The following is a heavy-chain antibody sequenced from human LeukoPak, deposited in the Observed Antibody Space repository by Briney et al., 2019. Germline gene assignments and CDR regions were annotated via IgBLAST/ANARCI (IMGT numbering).Heavy chain of an antibody. D-gene: IGHD3-22*01. CDR1: GGSISSSSYY. CDR2: IYYSGST. CDR3: ARGYGYYDSSGAHYYYYYMDV. Sequence: SETLSLTCTVSGGSISSSSYYWGWIRQPPGKGLEWIGSIYYSGSTYYNPSLKSRVTISVDTSKNQFSLKLSSVTAADTAVYYCARGYGYYDSSGAHYYYYYMDVWGKGTTVTVSS. J-gene: IGHJ6*03. V-gene: IGHV4-39*07.